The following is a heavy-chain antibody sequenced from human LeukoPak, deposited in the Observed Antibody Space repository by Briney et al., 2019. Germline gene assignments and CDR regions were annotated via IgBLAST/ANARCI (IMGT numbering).Heavy chain of an antibody. V-gene: IGHV3-74*01. Sequence: GGSLRLSCAASGFTFSSYWMHWVRQAPGKGLVWASRINSDGSSTSYADSVKGRFTISRDNAKNTLYPQMNSLRAEDTAVYYCARPFDYWGQGTLVTVSS. J-gene: IGHJ4*02. CDR1: GFTFSSYW. CDR3: ARPFDY. CDR2: INSDGSST.